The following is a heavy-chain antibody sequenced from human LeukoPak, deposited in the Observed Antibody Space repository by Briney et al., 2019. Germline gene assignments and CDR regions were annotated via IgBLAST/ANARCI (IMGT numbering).Heavy chain of an antibody. Sequence: SETLSLTCTVSGGSISSSSYYWGWIRQPPGKGLEWIGSIYYSGSTYYNPSLKSRVTISVDTSKNQFSLKLSSVTAADTAVYYCARVCGRLAEFGYCSSTSCDYYMDVWGKGTTVTVSS. D-gene: IGHD2-2*03. V-gene: IGHV4-39*07. CDR2: IYYSGST. CDR3: ARVCGRLAEFGYCSSTSCDYYMDV. J-gene: IGHJ6*03. CDR1: GGSISSSSYY.